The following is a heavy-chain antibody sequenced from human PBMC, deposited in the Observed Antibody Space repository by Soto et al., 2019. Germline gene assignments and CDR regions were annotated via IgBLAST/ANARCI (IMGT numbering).Heavy chain of an antibody. J-gene: IGHJ5*02. CDR2: ISSSGSTI. CDR3: ARAPYDSAGHWFDP. D-gene: IGHD2-15*01. CDR1: GASITTYY. V-gene: IGHV3-11*01. Sequence: PSETLSLTCTVSGASITTYYWSWIRQAPGKGLEWVSYISSSGSTIHYADSVKGRFTISRDNAENSLFLQMNSLRAEDTAVYYCARAPYDSAGHWFDPWGQGTQVTVSS.